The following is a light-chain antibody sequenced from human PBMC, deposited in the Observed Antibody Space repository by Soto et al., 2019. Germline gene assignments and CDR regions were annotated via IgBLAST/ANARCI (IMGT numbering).Light chain of an antibody. J-gene: IGKJ1*01. CDR3: QQSYSAPRT. V-gene: IGKV1-39*01. CDR1: QTIITW. CDR2: AAS. Sequence: GDRVTITCRASQTIITWLAWYQQKPGKAPKLLIYAASSLQSGVPSRFSGSGSGTDFTLTINSLQPEDFATYYCQQSYSAPRTFGQGTKVDIK.